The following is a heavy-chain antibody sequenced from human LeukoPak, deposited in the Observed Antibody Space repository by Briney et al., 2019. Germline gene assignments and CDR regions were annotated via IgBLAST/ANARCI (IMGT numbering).Heavy chain of an antibody. Sequence: PSETLSLTCTVSGGSISSSSYYWGWIRQPPGKGLEWIGSIYYSGSTYYNPSLKSRVTISVDTSKNQFSLKLSSVTAADTAVYYCAVDYYDSSGYYSHAFDIWGQGTMVTVSS. D-gene: IGHD3-22*01. CDR2: IYYSGST. J-gene: IGHJ3*02. CDR3: AVDYYDSSGYYSHAFDI. CDR1: GGSISSSSYY. V-gene: IGHV4-39*07.